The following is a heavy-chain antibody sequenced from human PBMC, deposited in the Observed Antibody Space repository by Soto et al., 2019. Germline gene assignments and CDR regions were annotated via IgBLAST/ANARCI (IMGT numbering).Heavy chain of an antibody. J-gene: IGHJ4*02. Sequence: EVQLLESGGGVVQPGGSLRLSCEASGFTFRNFVMSWVRQAPGKGLEWVSAIRATGGQTFYADSVKGRFTISRDNSKNMLYLQIDSLRDEDTALYFCAQDRGWGVVSPSHDYWGQGTLVTVSS. CDR2: IRATGGQT. V-gene: IGHV3-23*01. D-gene: IGHD2-21*01. CDR1: GFTFRNFV. CDR3: AQDRGWGVVSPSHDY.